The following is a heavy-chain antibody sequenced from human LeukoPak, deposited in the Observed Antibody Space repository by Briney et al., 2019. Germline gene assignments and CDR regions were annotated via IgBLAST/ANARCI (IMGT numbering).Heavy chain of an antibody. CDR3: AKGVCSSTSCYSDAFDI. CDR2: ISGSGGST. V-gene: IGHV3-23*01. CDR1: GFTFSSYA. D-gene: IGHD2-2*02. Sequence: GGSLRLSCAASGFTFSSYAMSWVRQAPGKGLEWVSAISGSGGSTYYADSVKGRFTISRDNSKNTLYLQMNSLRAEDTAVYYCAKGVCSSTSCYSDAFDIWGQGTMVTVSS. J-gene: IGHJ3*02.